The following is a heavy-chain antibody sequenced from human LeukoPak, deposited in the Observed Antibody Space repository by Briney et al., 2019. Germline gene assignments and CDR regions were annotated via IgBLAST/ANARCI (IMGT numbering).Heavy chain of an antibody. D-gene: IGHD5-12*01. CDR2: INGFGNST. V-gene: IGHV3-74*01. J-gene: IGHJ4*02. CDR1: GFTFNSYW. CDR3: ARDQGGGYTS. Sequence: GGSLRLSCAASGFTFNSYWTHWVRQAPGKGLVWVSRINGFGNSTSYAGSVKGRFTISRDNAKNTLYLQMNSLRVEDTAVFYCARDQGGGYTSWGQGTLVTVSS.